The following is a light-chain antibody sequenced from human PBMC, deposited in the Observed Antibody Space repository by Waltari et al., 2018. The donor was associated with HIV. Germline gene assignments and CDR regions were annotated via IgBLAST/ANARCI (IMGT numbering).Light chain of an antibody. Sequence: DLVMTLSPLSLPVTPGEPAFLSCSSTPSLLHSNGYNYLDWYLQKPGQSPQLLIYLGSNRASGVPDRFSGSGSGTDFTLTISRVEAEDVGVYYCMQTVQTPLTFGGGTKVEI. V-gene: IGKV2-28*01. CDR2: LGS. CDR3: MQTVQTPLT. J-gene: IGKJ4*01. CDR1: PSLLHSNGYNY.